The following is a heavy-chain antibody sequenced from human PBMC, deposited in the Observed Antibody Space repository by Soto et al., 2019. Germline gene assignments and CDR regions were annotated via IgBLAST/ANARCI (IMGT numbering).Heavy chain of an antibody. V-gene: IGHV2-5*02. D-gene: IGHD1-26*01. CDR1: GFSLSTSGVG. CDR2: IYWDDDK. Sequence: QITLKESGPTLVKPTQTLTLTCTFSGFSLSTSGVGVGWIRQPPGKALEWLALIYWDDDKRYSPSLKSRLTIPKDTSKNHVVLTMTNMDPVDTATYYCAHSPLVTYGMDVWGQGTTVTVSS. CDR3: AHSPLVTYGMDV. J-gene: IGHJ6*02.